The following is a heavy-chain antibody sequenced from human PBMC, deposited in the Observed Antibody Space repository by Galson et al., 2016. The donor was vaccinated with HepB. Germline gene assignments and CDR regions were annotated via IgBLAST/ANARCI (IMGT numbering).Heavy chain of an antibody. V-gene: IGHV4-39*01. D-gene: IGHD5-12*01. CDR2: IYYVGNT. Sequence: SFSTYTMGWIRQPPGKGLEWIGSIYYVGNTYYNPSLKSRVIISIDTSNNRVSLKLRSVTAADTAVYYCARHERLLSWFDPWGQGSLVTVSS. J-gene: IGHJ5*02. CDR3: ARHERLLSWFDP. CDR1: SFSTYT.